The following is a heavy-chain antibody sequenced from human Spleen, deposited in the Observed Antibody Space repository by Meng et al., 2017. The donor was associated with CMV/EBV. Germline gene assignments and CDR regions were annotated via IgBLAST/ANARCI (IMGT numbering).Heavy chain of an antibody. Sequence: QVQLVESGGGVVQPGTSLRLSCAASGFLFSSYGMHWVRQAPGKGLEWVAVIPYDDSDKYYSDSVKGRFTFSRDNSKNTLYLQMNSLRADDTAVYYCAKGESFDSWGQGTLVTVSS. CDR2: IPYDDSDK. V-gene: IGHV3-30*18. CDR1: GFLFSSYG. J-gene: IGHJ4*02. D-gene: IGHD2/OR15-2a*01. CDR3: AKGESFDS.